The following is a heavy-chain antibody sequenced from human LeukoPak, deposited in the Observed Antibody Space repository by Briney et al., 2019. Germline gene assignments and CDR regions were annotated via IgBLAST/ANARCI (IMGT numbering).Heavy chain of an antibody. V-gene: IGHV1-46*01. Sequence: ASVKVSCKASGYTFTSYYMHWVRQAPGQGLEWMGIINPSGGSTSYAQKFQGRVTMTRDMSTSTVYMELSSLRSEDTAVYYCARANRLVFDAFDIWGQGTMVTVSS. CDR2: INPSGGST. J-gene: IGHJ3*02. CDR3: ARANRLVFDAFDI. CDR1: GYTFTSYY. D-gene: IGHD6-19*01.